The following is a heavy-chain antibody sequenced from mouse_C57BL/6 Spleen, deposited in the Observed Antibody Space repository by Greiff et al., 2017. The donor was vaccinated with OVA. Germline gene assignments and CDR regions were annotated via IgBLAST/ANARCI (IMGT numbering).Heavy chain of an antibody. V-gene: IGHV1-19*01. D-gene: IGHD1-1*01. CDR3: ARGGEELRGYAMDY. CDR1: GYTFTDYY. Sequence: EVQLQQSGPVLVKPGASVKMSCKASGYTFTDYYMNWVKQSHGKSLEWIGVINPYNGGTSYNQKFKGKATLTVDKSSSTAYMELNSLTSEDSAVYYCARGGEELRGYAMDYWGQGTSVTVSS. CDR2: INPYNGGT. J-gene: IGHJ4*01.